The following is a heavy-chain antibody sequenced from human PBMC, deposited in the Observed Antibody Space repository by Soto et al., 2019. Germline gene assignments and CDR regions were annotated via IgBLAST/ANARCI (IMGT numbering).Heavy chain of an antibody. J-gene: IGHJ4*02. CDR3: ARQAYCGGDCSLYGY. D-gene: IGHD2-21*02. CDR2: IYPGDSDT. V-gene: IGHV5-51*01. CDR1: GYSFTSYW. Sequence: GESLKISCKGSGYSFTSYWIGWVRQMPGKGLEWMGIIYPGDSDTRYSPSFQGQVTISADKSISTAYLQWSSLKASDTAMYYCARQAYCGGDCSLYGYWGQGTLVTVSS.